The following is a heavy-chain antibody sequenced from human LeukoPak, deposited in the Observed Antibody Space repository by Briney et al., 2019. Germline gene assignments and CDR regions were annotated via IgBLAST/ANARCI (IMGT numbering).Heavy chain of an antibody. J-gene: IGHJ4*02. D-gene: IGHD5-18*01. CDR2: IYHSGST. Sequence: PSVTLSLTCAVSGYSISSGYYRGWIRPPPGTGLERIGSIYHSGSTYYNPSLKSRVTISVDTSKNQFSLKLSSVTSADTAVYYGATSGEYGYGLDYWGQGTLVTVSS. V-gene: IGHV4-38-2*01. CDR3: ATSGEYGYGLDY. CDR1: GYSISSGYY.